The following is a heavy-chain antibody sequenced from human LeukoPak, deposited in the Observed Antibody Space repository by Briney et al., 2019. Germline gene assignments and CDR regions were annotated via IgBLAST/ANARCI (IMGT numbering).Heavy chain of an antibody. D-gene: IGHD1/OR15-1a*01. Sequence: GESLKISCKGSGYSFTSHWMGWVRQMPGKGLEWMGIINPGDSETRYNPSFQGQVIISADKSITTAYLQWSSLKASDTAMYYCARQVGGGTGVFNWGQGTLVTVSS. J-gene: IGHJ4*02. CDR3: ARQVGGGTGVFN. CDR1: GYSFTSHW. CDR2: INPGDSET. V-gene: IGHV5-51*01.